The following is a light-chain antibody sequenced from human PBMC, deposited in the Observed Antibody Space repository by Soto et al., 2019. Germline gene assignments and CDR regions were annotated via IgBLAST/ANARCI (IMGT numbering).Light chain of an antibody. J-gene: IGKJ4*01. Sequence: EIVLTQSPATLSLSPGERATLSCRASQNIGRYLAWYQQTPGQVPRLLIYDVSDRATGIPARFSGSGSGTDFTLTISSQEPEDFAVYFCQQRMSWPLTFGGGTKVESK. CDR2: DVS. V-gene: IGKV3-11*01. CDR3: QQRMSWPLT. CDR1: QNIGRY.